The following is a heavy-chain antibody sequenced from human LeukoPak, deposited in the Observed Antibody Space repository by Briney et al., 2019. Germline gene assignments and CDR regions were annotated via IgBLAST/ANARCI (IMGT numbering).Heavy chain of an antibody. J-gene: IGHJ1*01. Sequence: PGGSLRLSCVASGFTFSSYAMSWVRQAPGKGLEWVSAISGSGGSTYYADSVKGRFTISRDNSKNTLYLQMNSLRAEDTAVYYCAKDLTEYSSSSLYFQHWGQGTLVTVSS. V-gene: IGHV3-23*01. D-gene: IGHD6-6*01. CDR3: AKDLTEYSSSSLYFQH. CDR1: GFTFSSYA. CDR2: ISGSGGST.